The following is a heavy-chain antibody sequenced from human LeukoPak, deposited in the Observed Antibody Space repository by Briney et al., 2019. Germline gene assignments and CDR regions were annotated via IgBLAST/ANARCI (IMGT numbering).Heavy chain of an antibody. V-gene: IGHV3-30*02. CDR1: GFTFSNYG. J-gene: IGHJ1*01. Sequence: GGSLRLSCAASGFTFSNYGMHWVRQAPGKGLEWVAFIRNDDGSNKYYADSVKGRFTISRDNSKNTVHLQMNSLRVEDTAVYYCAKDEAQYFQHWGQGTLVTVST. CDR3: AKDEAQYFQH. CDR2: IRNDDGSNK.